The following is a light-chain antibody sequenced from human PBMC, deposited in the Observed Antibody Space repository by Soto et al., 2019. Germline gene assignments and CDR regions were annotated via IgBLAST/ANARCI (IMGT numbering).Light chain of an antibody. CDR3: QQYNNLPPFT. CDR2: GAS. CDR1: QSVSSS. Sequence: EIVMTQSPATLSVSPGERVTLSCRASQSVSSSLAWYQQKPGQAPRLLIYGASTKATGIPARFSGSGSGTEFTLTISSLQSEDFAVYYCQQYNNLPPFTFGRGTKVDIK. J-gene: IGKJ3*01. V-gene: IGKV3-15*01.